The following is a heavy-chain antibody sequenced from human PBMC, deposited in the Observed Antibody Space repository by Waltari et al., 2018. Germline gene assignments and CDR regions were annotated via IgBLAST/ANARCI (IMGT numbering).Heavy chain of an antibody. D-gene: IGHD3-22*01. V-gene: IGHV4-59*01. CDR2: IYYSGST. J-gene: IGHJ5*02. CDR3: ARVSTADSSGQRWFDP. CDR1: GGSISSYY. Sequence: QVQLQESGPGLVKPSETLSLTCTVSGGSISSYYWSWIRQPPGKGLEWIGYIYYSGSTNYNPSLKSRVTISVDTSKNQFSLKLSSVTAADTAVYYCARVSTADSSGQRWFDPWGQGTLVTVSS.